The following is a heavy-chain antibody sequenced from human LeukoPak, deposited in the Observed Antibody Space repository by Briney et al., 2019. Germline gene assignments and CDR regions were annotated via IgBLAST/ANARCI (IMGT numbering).Heavy chain of an antibody. CDR3: AKDLGDFWSGIRNSGPSLFDY. V-gene: IGHV3-23*01. J-gene: IGHJ4*02. CDR1: GFTFSSSA. Sequence: GGSLRLSCAASGFTFSSSAMSWVRQAPGKGLEWVSAISNNGCYTYYADSVQGRFTISRENSKSTLCLQMNSLRAEDTAVYYCAKDLGDFWSGIRNSGPSLFDYWGQGTLVTVSS. D-gene: IGHD3-3*01. CDR2: ISNNGCYT.